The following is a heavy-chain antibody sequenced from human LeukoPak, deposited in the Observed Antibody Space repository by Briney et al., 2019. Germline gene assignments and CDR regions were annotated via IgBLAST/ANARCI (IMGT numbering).Heavy chain of an antibody. CDR3: ARESMVVSSQFDY. V-gene: IGHV3-21*01. CDR2: ISSSSSYI. D-gene: IGHD4/OR15-4a*01. J-gene: IGHJ4*02. Sequence: PGGSLRLSCAASGFSVSSNYMNWVRQAPGKGLEWVSSISSSSSYIYYADSVKGRFTISRDNAKNSLYLQMNSLRAEDTAVYYCARESMVVSSQFDYWGQGTLVTVSS. CDR1: GFSVSSNY.